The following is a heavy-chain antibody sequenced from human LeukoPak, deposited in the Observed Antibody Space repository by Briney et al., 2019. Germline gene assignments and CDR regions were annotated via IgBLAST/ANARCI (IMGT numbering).Heavy chain of an antibody. J-gene: IGHJ6*02. Sequence: SQTLSLTCAISGDSVSSNSAAWNWIRQSPSRGLEWLGRTYHRSKWYNDYAVSVKSRITINPDTSKNQFSLQLNSVTPEDTAVYYCARGLLWFGELSWGMDVWGQGTTVTVSS. CDR2: TYHRSKWYN. CDR1: GDSVSSNSAA. CDR3: ARGLLWFGELSWGMDV. D-gene: IGHD3-10*01. V-gene: IGHV6-1*01.